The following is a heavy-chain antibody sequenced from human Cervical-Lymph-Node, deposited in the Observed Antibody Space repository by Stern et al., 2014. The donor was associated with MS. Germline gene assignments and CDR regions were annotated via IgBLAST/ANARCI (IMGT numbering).Heavy chain of an antibody. D-gene: IGHD2-2*01. Sequence: QEQLVQSGAEVKKPGSSVKVSCMASGGTFSRNAISSVRQAPGQGLEWGGGIIPVLLTPKYAEKFQGSVIITADRSTSTVYMELTSLRSEDTAVYYCARTVSTWHGDLMGAAPSGYYYGMDVWGQGTTVTVSS. CDR1: GGTFSRNA. CDR3: ARTVSTWHGDLMGAAPSGYYYGMDV. V-gene: IGHV1-69*06. J-gene: IGHJ6*02. CDR2: IIPVLLTP.